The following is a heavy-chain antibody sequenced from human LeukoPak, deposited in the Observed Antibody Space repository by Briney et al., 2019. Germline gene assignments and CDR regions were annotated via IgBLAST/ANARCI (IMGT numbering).Heavy chain of an antibody. CDR1: GRSFSGYY. V-gene: IGHV4-34*01. D-gene: IGHD5-24*01. CDR2: INHSGST. J-gene: IGHJ4*02. CDR3: AGGVEIFYYFVY. Sequence: SESLSLTCAVYGRSFSGYYWSWIRQPPGKGLEWIGEINHSGSTNYNPSLNSRVNISVDTSQNQFYLKLSSVTAADKAVYYCAGGVEIFYYFVYWGQGGLVTVSS.